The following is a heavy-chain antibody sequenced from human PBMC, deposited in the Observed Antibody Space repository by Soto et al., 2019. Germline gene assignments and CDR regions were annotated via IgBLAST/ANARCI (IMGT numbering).Heavy chain of an antibody. V-gene: IGHV3-23*01. CDR1: GFAFSSYA. J-gene: IGHJ6*02. Sequence: GGSLRLSCAASGFAFSSYAMSWVRQAPGKGLEWVSAISGSGGSTYYADSVKGRFTISRDNSKNTLYLQMNSLRAEDTAAYYCARNDGITRYYYYGMDVWGQGTTVTVSS. CDR2: ISGSGGST. CDR3: ARNDGITRYYYYGMDV. D-gene: IGHD1-1*01.